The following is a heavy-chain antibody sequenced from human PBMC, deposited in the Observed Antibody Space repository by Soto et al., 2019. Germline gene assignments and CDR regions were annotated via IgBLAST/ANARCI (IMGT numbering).Heavy chain of an antibody. V-gene: IGHV4-31*03. D-gene: IGHD6-13*01. Sequence: QVQLQESGPGLVQPSQTLSLTCTVSGASISSGGFYWSWIRQFPGKGLEWIGYIDYRGRTFYNPSLNSRCTISRDTAKGQFSLNVNSVTAADTSVFYCARVSAAGTRWFDSWGQGTLVTVSS. CDR3: ARVSAAGTRWFDS. CDR1: GASISSGGFY. J-gene: IGHJ5*01. CDR2: IDYRGRT.